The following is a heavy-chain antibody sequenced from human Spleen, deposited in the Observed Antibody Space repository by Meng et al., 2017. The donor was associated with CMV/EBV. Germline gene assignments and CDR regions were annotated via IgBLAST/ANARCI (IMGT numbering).Heavy chain of an antibody. CDR3: ARVGYSGSYGL. V-gene: IGHV3-9*01. CDR1: GFTFDESA. CDR2: ISWNSGST. J-gene: IGHJ4*02. Sequence: GGSLRLSCAASGFTFDESAMHWVRQAPGKGLEWVSGISWNSGSTGYVDSVKGRFTISRDNAKNSLYLQMNSLRAEDTAVYYCARVGYSGSYGLWGQGTLVTVSS. D-gene: IGHD1-26*01.